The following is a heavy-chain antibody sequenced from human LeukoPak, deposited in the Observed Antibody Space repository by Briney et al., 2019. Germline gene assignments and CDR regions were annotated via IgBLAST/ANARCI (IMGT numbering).Heavy chain of an antibody. D-gene: IGHD6-19*01. CDR1: GYTFTSHG. CDR2: ISAYNGNT. J-gene: IGHJ4*02. CDR3: ARGSGWYGFDY. Sequence: ASVKVFFKASGYTFTSHGIRWVRQAPGQRLEGMGWISAYNGNTNYAQKLQGRVTMATDTSTSTAYMELRSLRSDDTAVYYCARGSGWYGFDYWGQGTLVTVSS. V-gene: IGHV1-18*01.